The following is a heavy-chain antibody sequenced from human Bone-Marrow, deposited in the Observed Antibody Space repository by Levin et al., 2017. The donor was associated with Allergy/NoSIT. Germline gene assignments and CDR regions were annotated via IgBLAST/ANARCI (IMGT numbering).Heavy chain of an antibody. D-gene: IGHD6-6*01. J-gene: IGHJ4*02. CDR1: GFTFSSHA. CDR2: ISGSGGIP. Sequence: GGSLRLSCAASGFTFSSHAMTWVRQAPGKGLEWVSQISGSGGIPYYADSVKGRFTISRDNSKNTAHLQLNSLRVEDTGVYYCARVLSVAIPGYFDSWGQGTLVTVSS. V-gene: IGHV3-23*01. CDR3: ARVLSVAIPGYFDS.